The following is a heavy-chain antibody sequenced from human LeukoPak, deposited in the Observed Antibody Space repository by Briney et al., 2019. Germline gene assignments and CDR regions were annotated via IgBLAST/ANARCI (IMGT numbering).Heavy chain of an antibody. Sequence: GASVKVSCKASGYTFTSYGISWVRQATGQGLEWMGWISAYNGNTNYAQKLQGRVTMTTDTSTSTAYMELRSLRSDDTAVYYCARESSEGYSLWRPVDYWGQGTLVTVSS. V-gene: IGHV1-18*01. J-gene: IGHJ4*02. CDR3: ARESSEGYSLWRPVDY. CDR2: ISAYNGNT. CDR1: GYTFTSYG. D-gene: IGHD5-18*01.